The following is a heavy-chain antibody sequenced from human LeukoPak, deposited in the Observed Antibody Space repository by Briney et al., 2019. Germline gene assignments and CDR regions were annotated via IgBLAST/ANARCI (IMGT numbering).Heavy chain of an antibody. CDR1: GYTLTELS. J-gene: IGHJ4*02. CDR3: AKGPSLYFFFDF. CDR2: FDPEDGET. D-gene: IGHD2/OR15-2a*01. V-gene: IGHV1-24*01. Sequence: APVTVSCKVSGYTLTELSMHWVRQAPGKGLEWMGGFDPEDGETIYAQKFQGRVTMTEDTSTDTAYMELSSLRSEDTAVYYCAKGPSLYFFFDFWGQGTLVTVSS.